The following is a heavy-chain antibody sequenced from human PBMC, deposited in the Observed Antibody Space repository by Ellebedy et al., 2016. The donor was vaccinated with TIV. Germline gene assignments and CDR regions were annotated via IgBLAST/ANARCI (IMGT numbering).Heavy chain of an antibody. Sequence: GGSLRLXXAASGFTFDDYAMHWVRQAPGKGLEWVSGISWNSGSIGYADSVKGRFTISRDNAKNSLYLQMNSLRAEDTAVYYCAKDGSSGGYYMDVWGKGTTVTVSS. CDR2: ISWNSGSI. CDR1: GFTFDDYA. CDR3: AKDGSSGGYYMDV. V-gene: IGHV3-9*01. J-gene: IGHJ6*03. D-gene: IGHD6-6*01.